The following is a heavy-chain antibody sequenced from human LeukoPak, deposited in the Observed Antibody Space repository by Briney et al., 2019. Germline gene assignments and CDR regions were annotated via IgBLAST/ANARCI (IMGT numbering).Heavy chain of an antibody. CDR1: GGSISSGSYY. D-gene: IGHD3-10*01. J-gene: IGHJ4*02. V-gene: IGHV4-61*02. CDR2: IYTSGST. CDR3: ARDNYYGSGSPN. Sequence: SETLSLTCTVSGGSISSGSYYWSWIRQPAGKGLEWIVRIYTSGSTNYNPSLKSRVTISVDTSKNQFSLKLSSVTAADTAVYYCARDNYYGSGSPNWGQGTLVSVSS.